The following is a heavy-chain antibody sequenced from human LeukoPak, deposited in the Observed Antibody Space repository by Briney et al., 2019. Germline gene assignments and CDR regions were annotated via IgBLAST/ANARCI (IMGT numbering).Heavy chain of an antibody. Sequence: GGSLRLSCVASGFIFSSYGINWVRLAPGKGLEWVAVISYDGTDKYYTDSVKGRFTISRDRSTNTVSLEMNSLRPEDTAVYYCAKSLSGWWTPGLDYLGQGTLVTVSS. J-gene: IGHJ4*02. D-gene: IGHD6-13*01. CDR1: GFIFSSYG. CDR3: AKSLSGWWTPGLDY. V-gene: IGHV3-30*18. CDR2: ISYDGTDK.